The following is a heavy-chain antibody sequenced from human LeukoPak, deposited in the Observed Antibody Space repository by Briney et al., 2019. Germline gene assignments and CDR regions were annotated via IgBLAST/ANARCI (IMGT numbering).Heavy chain of an antibody. CDR1: GGSITTYY. Sequence: PSETLSLTCTVSGGSITTYYWSWIRQPPGKGLEWIGFIYNSGSTKYNPSLGSRGTISEDTAKNQFSLKLTSVTAADTALYYCVRGGSVNPALIDYWGQGTLVTVSS. V-gene: IGHV4-59*01. D-gene: IGHD1-14*01. CDR3: VRGGSVNPALIDY. J-gene: IGHJ4*02. CDR2: IYNSGST.